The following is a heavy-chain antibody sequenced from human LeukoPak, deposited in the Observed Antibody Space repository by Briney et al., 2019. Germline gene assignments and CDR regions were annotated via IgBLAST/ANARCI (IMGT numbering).Heavy chain of an antibody. V-gene: IGHV1-2*02. J-gene: IGHJ6*03. Sequence: ASVKVSCKASGYTFTGYYMHWVRRAPGQGLEWMGWINPNSGGTNYAQKFQGRVTMTRDTSISTAYMELSRLRSDDTAVYYYAIDSEWVVESDFWSGYGGHYYYYMDVWGKGTTVTVSS. CDR3: AIDSEWVVESDFWSGYGGHYYYYMDV. CDR2: INPNSGGT. D-gene: IGHD3-3*01. CDR1: GYTFTGYY.